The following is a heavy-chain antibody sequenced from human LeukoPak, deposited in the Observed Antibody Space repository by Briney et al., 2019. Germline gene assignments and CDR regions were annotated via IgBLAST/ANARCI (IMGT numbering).Heavy chain of an antibody. CDR2: INHSGST. CDR1: GGSFSGYY. Sequence: SETLSLTCAVYGGSFSGYYWSWIRQPPGKGLEWIGEINHSGSTNYNPSLKSRVTISVDTSKNQFSLKLSSVTAADTAVYYCAGRRYSSSSPSGYWGQGTLVTVSS. J-gene: IGHJ4*02. V-gene: IGHV4-34*01. CDR3: AGRRYSSSSPSGY. D-gene: IGHD6-6*01.